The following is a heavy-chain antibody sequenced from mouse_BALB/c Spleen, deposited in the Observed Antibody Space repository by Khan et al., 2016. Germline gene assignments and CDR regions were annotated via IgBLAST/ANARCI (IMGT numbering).Heavy chain of an antibody. CDR2: INPDSSTI. CDR1: GFDFSRYW. CDR3: ARLHYYGRFAY. D-gene: IGHD1-2*01. V-gene: IGHV4-1*02. J-gene: IGHJ3*01. Sequence: EVKLLESGGGLVQPGGSLKLSCVASGFDFSRYWMSWVRQAPGKGLEWIGEINPDSSTINYTPSLKDKFIISSDNANNTLYLQMSKVRSEDTALYYCARLHYYGRFAYWGQGTLVTVSA.